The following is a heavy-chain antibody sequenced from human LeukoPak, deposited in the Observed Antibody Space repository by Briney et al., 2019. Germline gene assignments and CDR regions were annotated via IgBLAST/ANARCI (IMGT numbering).Heavy chain of an antibody. D-gene: IGHD2-2*02. V-gene: IGHV1-2*02. J-gene: IGHJ4*02. Sequence: GASVKVSCKASGYTFTGYYMHWVRQAPGQGLEWMGWINPNSGGTNYAQKFQGRVTMTRDTSISTAYIELSRLRSDDTAVYYCARGSLGYCSSTSCYSPMEQRLDNWGQGTLVTVSS. CDR2: INPNSGGT. CDR3: ARGSLGYCSSTSCYSPMEQRLDN. CDR1: GYTFTGYY.